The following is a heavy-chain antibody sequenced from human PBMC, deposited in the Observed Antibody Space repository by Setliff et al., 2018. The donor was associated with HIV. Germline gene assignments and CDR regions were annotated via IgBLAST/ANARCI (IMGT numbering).Heavy chain of an antibody. CDR1: GYTFTTYG. D-gene: IGHD3-9*01. CDR2: VHPFHDILGSNA. Sequence: ASVKVSCKASGYTFTTYGITWVRPDPGQGLEWIGVVHPFHDILGSNADYAQKFQGRISITWDSSGNTLFLELGPLRSDDSATYYCVRAFDQDFHNWGQGTVVTVSS. J-gene: IGHJ1*01. V-gene: IGHV1-18*01. CDR3: VRAFDQDFHN.